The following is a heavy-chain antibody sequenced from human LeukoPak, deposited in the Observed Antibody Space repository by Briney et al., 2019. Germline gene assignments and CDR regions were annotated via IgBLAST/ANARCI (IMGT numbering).Heavy chain of an antibody. CDR3: ARVGKEGLVVVPAAPFDY. D-gene: IGHD2-2*01. Sequence: PGGSLRLSCAASGFTFSSYSMNWVRQAPGKGLEWVSSISSSSSYIYYADSVKGRFTISRDNAKNSLYLQMNSLRAEDTAVYYCARVGKEGLVVVPAAPFDYWGQGTLVTVSS. CDR1: GFTFSSYS. CDR2: ISSSSSYI. J-gene: IGHJ4*02. V-gene: IGHV3-21*01.